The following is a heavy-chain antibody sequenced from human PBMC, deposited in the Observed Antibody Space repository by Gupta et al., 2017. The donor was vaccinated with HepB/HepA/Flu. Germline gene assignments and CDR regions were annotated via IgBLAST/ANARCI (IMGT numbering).Heavy chain of an antibody. J-gene: IGHJ3*02. CDR1: GFTFSNAW. V-gene: IGHV3-15*01. CDR3: TTEPIPYYYDSSGYYPPFGI. Sequence: EVQLVESGGGLVKPGGSLRLSCAASGFTFSNAWMSWVRQAPGKGLEWVGRIKSKTDGGTTDYAAPVKGRFTISRDDSKNTLYLQMNSLKTEDTAVYYCTTEPIPYYYDSSGYYPPFGIWGQGTMVTVSS. D-gene: IGHD3-22*01. CDR2: IKSKTDGGTT.